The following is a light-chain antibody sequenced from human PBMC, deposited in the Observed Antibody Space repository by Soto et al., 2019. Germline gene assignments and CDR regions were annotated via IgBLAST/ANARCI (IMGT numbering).Light chain of an antibody. J-gene: IGLJ1*01. V-gene: IGLV2-18*02. CDR1: SSDVGNSNG. Sequence: ALTQPPSVSGSPGQSVAISCTGTSSDVGNSNGVSWYHQPPGTAPKLMIYDVNNRPSGVPDRFSGSKSGNTASLTISGLQAEDEGDYYCSSYTSSSTYVFGTGTKVTVL. CDR3: SSYTSSSTYV. CDR2: DVN.